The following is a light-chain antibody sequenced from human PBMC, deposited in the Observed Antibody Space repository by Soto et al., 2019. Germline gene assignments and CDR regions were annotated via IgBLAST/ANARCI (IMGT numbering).Light chain of an antibody. J-gene: IGKJ4*01. CDR2: AAS. CDR1: QTLNNY. Sequence: DIQMTQSPSSVSASVGARVTITGLASQTLNNYLTWFQQKPGKAPKVLIYAASTLQSGVPSRFSGSGSGAEFTLTISSLQPEDFATYYCQQSFSPLLTFGGGTKVDIK. CDR3: QQSFSPLLT. V-gene: IGKV1-39*01.